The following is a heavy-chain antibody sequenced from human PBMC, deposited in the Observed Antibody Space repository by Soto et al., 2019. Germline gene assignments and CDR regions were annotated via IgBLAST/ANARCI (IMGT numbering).Heavy chain of an antibody. CDR2: MNPNSGNT. D-gene: IGHD6-13*01. CDR3: TRGSNVAAVIDY. J-gene: IGHJ4*02. CDR1: GYTFTSYD. V-gene: IGHV1-8*01. Sequence: QVQLVQSGAEVKKPGASVKVSCKASGYTFTSYDINWVRQATGQGLEWMGWMNPNSGNTGYAQKFQGRVTMTRNPSMSTAYMELSSLRSEDTAVYYCTRGSNVAAVIDYWGQGTVVTVSS.